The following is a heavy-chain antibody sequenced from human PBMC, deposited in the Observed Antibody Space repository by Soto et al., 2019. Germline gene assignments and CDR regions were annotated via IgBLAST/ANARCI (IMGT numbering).Heavy chain of an antibody. CDR3: ARHVSGSYHYYYGMDV. Sequence: ASVKVSCKASGYTFTSYYMHWVRQAPGQGLEWMGIINPSGGSTSYAQKFQGRVTMTRDTSTSTVYMELSSVTAADTAVYYCARHVSGSYHYYYGMDVWGQGTTVTVSS. D-gene: IGHD1-26*01. J-gene: IGHJ6*02. V-gene: IGHV1-46*01. CDR2: INPSGGST. CDR1: GYTFTSYY.